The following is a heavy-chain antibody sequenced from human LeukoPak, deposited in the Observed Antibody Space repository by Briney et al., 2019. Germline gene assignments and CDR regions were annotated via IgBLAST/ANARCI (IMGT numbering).Heavy chain of an antibody. Sequence: GGSLRLSCAASGFTVSSNYMSWVRQAPGKGLEWVAVIWYDGSNKYYADSVKGRFTISRDNSKNTLYLQMNSLRAEDTAVYYCARPARIAVAGPPDYWGQGTLVTVSS. CDR3: ARPARIAVAGPPDY. CDR1: GFTVSSNY. D-gene: IGHD6-19*01. V-gene: IGHV3-33*08. CDR2: IWYDGSNK. J-gene: IGHJ4*02.